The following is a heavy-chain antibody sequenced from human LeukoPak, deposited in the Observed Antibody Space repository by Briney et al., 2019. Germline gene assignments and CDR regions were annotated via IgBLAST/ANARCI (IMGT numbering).Heavy chain of an antibody. V-gene: IGHV3-30*18. J-gene: IGHJ4*02. Sequence: PGRSLRLSCAASGFTFSNSGMHWVRQAPGKGLEWVAVISYDGSNKYYADSVKGRFTMSRDNSKNMLYLQMNSLRAEDSAVYYCAKDRNDTQKGLYYFDYWGQGTLVTVSS. D-gene: IGHD3-22*01. CDR3: AKDRNDTQKGLYYFDY. CDR2: ISYDGSNK. CDR1: GFTFSNSG.